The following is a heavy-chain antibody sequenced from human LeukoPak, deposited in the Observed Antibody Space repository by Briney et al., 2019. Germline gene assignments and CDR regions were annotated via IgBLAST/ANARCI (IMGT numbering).Heavy chain of an antibody. Sequence: GASVKVSCKASGYSITDYYIHWVRQAPGQGLEWMGWINPYSGGTNYAEKFQGRVTMTRDTSITTAYMELSSLKSDDTAMYYCATLRRSGWYIGDWGQGTLVTVSS. CDR3: ATLRRSGWYIGD. V-gene: IGHV1-2*02. J-gene: IGHJ4*02. D-gene: IGHD6-19*01. CDR1: GYSITDYY. CDR2: INPYSGGT.